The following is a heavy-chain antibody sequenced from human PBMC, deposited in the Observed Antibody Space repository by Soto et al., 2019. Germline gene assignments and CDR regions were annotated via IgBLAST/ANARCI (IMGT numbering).Heavy chain of an antibody. D-gene: IGHD1-26*01. J-gene: IGHJ6*02. CDR1: GGTFSSYA. CDR2: IIPIFGTA. Sequence: QVQLAQSGAEVKKPGSSVKVSCKAYGGTFSSYAISWVRQAPGQGLEWMGGIIPIFGTANYAQKVQGRVTITADESTSTAYRELSRLRSEDTAGYYWAREWDTTNGGDYYGMDVWGQGTTVTVSS. V-gene: IGHV1-69*12. CDR3: AREWDTTNGGDYYGMDV.